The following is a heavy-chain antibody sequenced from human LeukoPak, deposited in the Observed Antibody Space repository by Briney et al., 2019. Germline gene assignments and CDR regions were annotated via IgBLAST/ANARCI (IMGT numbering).Heavy chain of an antibody. CDR3: ARKGLLGSGKPWFDP. D-gene: IGHD2-15*01. CDR2: MNPNSGNT. J-gene: IGHJ5*02. Sequence: GASVKVSCKASGYTFTSYDINWVRQASGQGLERMGWMNPNSGNTASAQKFQGRVTMTTNTSISTAYMELTGLRSEDTAMYFCARKGLLGSGKPWFDPWGQGTLVTVSS. CDR1: GYTFTSYD. V-gene: IGHV1-8*01.